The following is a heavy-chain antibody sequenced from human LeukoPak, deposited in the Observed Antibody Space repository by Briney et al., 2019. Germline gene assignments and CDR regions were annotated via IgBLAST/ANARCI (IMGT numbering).Heavy chain of an antibody. Sequence: SETLSLTCTVSGGSISSSSYYWGWIRQPPGKGLEWIGYIYYSGSTNYNPSLKSRVTISVDTSKNQFSLKLSSVTAADTAVYYCARLIAAYYYDSSGYFDYWGQGTLVTVSS. J-gene: IGHJ4*02. CDR3: ARLIAAYYYDSSGYFDY. V-gene: IGHV4-61*05. CDR1: GGSISSSSYY. D-gene: IGHD3-22*01. CDR2: IYYSGST.